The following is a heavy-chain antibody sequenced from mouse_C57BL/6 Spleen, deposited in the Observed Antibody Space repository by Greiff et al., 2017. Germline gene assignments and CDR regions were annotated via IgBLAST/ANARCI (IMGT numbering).Heavy chain of an antibody. Sequence: VQLQQPGAELVMPGASVKLSCKASGYTFTSYWMHWVKQRPGQGLEWIGEIDPSDSYTNYNQKFKGKSTLTVDKSSSTAYMQLSSLTSEDSAVYYCARKGYGSSSLFDYWGQGTTLTVSS. D-gene: IGHD1-1*01. CDR2: IDPSDSYT. CDR3: ARKGYGSSSLFDY. J-gene: IGHJ2*01. V-gene: IGHV1-69*01. CDR1: GYTFTSYW.